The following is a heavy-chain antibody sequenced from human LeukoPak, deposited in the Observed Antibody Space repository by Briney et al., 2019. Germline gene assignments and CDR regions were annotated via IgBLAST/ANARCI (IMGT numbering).Heavy chain of an antibody. CDR3: ATGPTVTRLDY. V-gene: IGHV1-46*01. D-gene: IGHD4-17*01. CDR2: INPSAGST. J-gene: IGHJ4*02. CDR1: GYTFTSYY. Sequence: ASVKVSCKAPGYTFTSYYMHWVRQAPGQGLEWMGIINPSAGSTSYAQTFQGRVTMTRDTSTSTVYLELSSLTSEDTAVYYCATGPTVTRLDYWGQGTLVTVSS.